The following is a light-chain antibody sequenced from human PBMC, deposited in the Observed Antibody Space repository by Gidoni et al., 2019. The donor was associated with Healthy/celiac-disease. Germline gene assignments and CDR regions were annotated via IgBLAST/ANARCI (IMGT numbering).Light chain of an antibody. J-gene: IGKJ4*01. CDR3: QQSYSTPLT. CDR1: QSISSY. CDR2: AAS. Sequence: DIQMTQSPSSLSASVGDRVTITCRASQSISSYLNWYQQKPGKAPKLLIYAASSLQSGVPSRFSGSGSGTDFTLTIISLQPEDFATCYCQQSYSTPLTFGGGTKVEIK. V-gene: IGKV1-39*01.